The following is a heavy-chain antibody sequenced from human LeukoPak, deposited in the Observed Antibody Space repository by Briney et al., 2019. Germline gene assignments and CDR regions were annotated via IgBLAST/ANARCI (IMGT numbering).Heavy chain of an antibody. D-gene: IGHD4-11*01. Sequence: ASVKVSCKASGYTFTSYDINWVRQATGQGLEWMGWMNPNSGNTGYAQKFQGRVTMTRNTSISTAYMELSGLRSEDTAVYYCYTSDYMMMGSVGRVTIDYWGQGTLVTVSS. CDR3: YTSDYMMMGSVGRVTIDY. J-gene: IGHJ4*02. CDR1: GYTFTSYD. V-gene: IGHV1-8*01. CDR2: MNPNSGNT.